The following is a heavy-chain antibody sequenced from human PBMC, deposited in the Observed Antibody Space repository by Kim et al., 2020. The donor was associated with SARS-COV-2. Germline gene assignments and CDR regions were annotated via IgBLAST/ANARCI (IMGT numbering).Heavy chain of an antibody. V-gene: IGHV1-69*02. Sequence: AQKFQGRVTITADKSTSTAYMELSSLRSEDTAVYYCATSHLVGATQAFDIWGQGTMVTVSS. D-gene: IGHD1-26*01. J-gene: IGHJ3*02. CDR3: ATSHLVGATQAFDI.